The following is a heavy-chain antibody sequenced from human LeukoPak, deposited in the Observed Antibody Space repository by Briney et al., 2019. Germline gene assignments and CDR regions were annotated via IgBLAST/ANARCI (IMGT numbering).Heavy chain of an antibody. Sequence: ASVKVSCKVSGYTLTELSMHWVRQAPGKGLEWMGGFDPEDGETIYAQKFQGRVTMTEDTSTDTAYMELSSLRSDDTAVYYCATVRVGATMIAFDIWGQGTMVTVSS. V-gene: IGHV1-24*01. D-gene: IGHD1-26*01. CDR2: FDPEDGET. CDR1: GYTLTELS. CDR3: ATVRVGATMIAFDI. J-gene: IGHJ3*02.